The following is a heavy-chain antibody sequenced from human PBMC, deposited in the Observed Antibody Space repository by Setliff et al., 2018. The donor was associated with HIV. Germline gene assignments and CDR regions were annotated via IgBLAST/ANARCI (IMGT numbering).Heavy chain of an antibody. CDR1: GFTFSSYW. Sequence: PGGSLRLSCAASGFTFSSYWMSWVRQAPGKGLEWVAVIWYDGSNKYYADSVKGRFTISRDNSKNTLYLQMNSLRAEDTAMYYCAREDYNNYWEYWYFDLWGRGTLVTVSS. V-gene: IGHV3-33*08. D-gene: IGHD4-4*01. CDR3: AREDYNNYWEYWYFDL. J-gene: IGHJ2*01. CDR2: IWYDGSNK.